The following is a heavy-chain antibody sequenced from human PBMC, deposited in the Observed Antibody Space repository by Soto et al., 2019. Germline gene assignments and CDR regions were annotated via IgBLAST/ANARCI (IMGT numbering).Heavy chain of an antibody. V-gene: IGHV4-30-2*01. Sequence: QLQLQESGSGLVKPSQTLSLTCAVSGGSISSGGYSWSWIRQPPGKGLEWIGYIYHSGSTYYNPSLKSRVTISVDRSKNQFSLKLSSVTAADTAVYYCARVKIYDSSGPNWFDPWGQGTLVTVSS. CDR1: GGSISSGGYS. CDR3: ARVKIYDSSGPNWFDP. D-gene: IGHD3-22*01. J-gene: IGHJ5*02. CDR2: IYHSGST.